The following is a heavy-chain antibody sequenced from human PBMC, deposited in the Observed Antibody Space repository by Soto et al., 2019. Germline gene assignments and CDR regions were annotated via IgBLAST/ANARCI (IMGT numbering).Heavy chain of an antibody. CDR3: ARPSGSYLYYFDS. CDR1: GGSISSSSYY. J-gene: IGHJ4*02. V-gene: IGHV4-39*01. Sequence: QLQLQESGPGLVKPSETLSLTCTVSGGSISSSSYYWGWIRQPPGKGLEWIGSIYYSGSTYYNPSLQRRVTTSVDTSNNQFALSLGSVTAADTAVYYCARPSGSYLYYFDSWGQGTLVTVAS. D-gene: IGHD1-26*01. CDR2: IYYSGST.